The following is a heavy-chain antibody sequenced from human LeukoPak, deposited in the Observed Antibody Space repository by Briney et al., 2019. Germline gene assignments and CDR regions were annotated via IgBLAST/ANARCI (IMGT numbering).Heavy chain of an antibody. Sequence: PSETLSLTCAVYGGSFSGYYWSWIRQPPGKGLEWIGEINHSGSTNYNPSLKSRVTISVDTSKNQFSLKLSSVTAADTAVYYCAREIYRGYRYNDYWGQGTLVTVSS. J-gene: IGHJ4*02. V-gene: IGHV4-34*01. CDR3: AREIYRGYRYNDY. D-gene: IGHD5-12*01. CDR2: INHSGST. CDR1: GGSFSGYY.